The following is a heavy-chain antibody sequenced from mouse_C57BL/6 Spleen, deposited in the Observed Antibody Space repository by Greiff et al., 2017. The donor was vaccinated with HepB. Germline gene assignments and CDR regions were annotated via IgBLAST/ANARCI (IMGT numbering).Heavy chain of an antibody. V-gene: IGHV5-6*01. CDR2: ISSGGSYT. CDR3: ARHRQDYFDY. Sequence: EVNLVESGGDLVKPGGSLKLSCAASGFTFSSYGMSWVRQTPDKRLEWVATISSGGSYTYYPDSVKGRFTISRDNAKNTLYLQMSSLKSEDTAMYYCARHRQDYFDYWGQGTTLTVSS. CDR1: GFTFSSYG. J-gene: IGHJ2*01. D-gene: IGHD3-2*01.